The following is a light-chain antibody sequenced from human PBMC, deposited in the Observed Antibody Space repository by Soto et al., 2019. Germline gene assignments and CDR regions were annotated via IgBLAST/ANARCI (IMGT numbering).Light chain of an antibody. CDR2: GAS. V-gene: IGKV1-39*01. J-gene: IGKJ2*01. CDR1: QTISTY. CDR3: QQSYSIRQMYT. Sequence: DIQMTQSPSSLSASVGDRVTITCRASQTISTYLNWYQQKPGKAPNLLIYGASSLQSGVPSRFSGSGSGTDFTLTISSLQPEDFATYYCQQSYSIRQMYTFGQGTRLEIK.